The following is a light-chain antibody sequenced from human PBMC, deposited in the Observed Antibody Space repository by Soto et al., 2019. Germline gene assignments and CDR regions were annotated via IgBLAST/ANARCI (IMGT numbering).Light chain of an antibody. CDR3: QQRSSWPT. Sequence: EIVLTQSPATLSLSPGERATLSCRASQSVSSYLAWYQQKPGQAPSLLIYDASNRATGIPARFSGSGSGTDFTLTISSLEPEDFEVYYCQQRSSWPTCGQGTRLEIK. CDR1: QSVSSY. CDR2: DAS. J-gene: IGKJ5*01. V-gene: IGKV3-11*01.